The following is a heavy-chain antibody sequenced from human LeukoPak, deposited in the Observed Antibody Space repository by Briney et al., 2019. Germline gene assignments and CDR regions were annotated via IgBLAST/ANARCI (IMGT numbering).Heavy chain of an antibody. CDR1: GGSVTAYY. Sequence: SETLSLTCSVSGGSVTAYYWTWIRQPPGSGLEWVGHISYSATASFNPSHYNPSLRGRVTISLDTSKNQFSLKLKSVTAADTAVYYCARLVWDAVDIWGQGTMVTVSS. D-gene: IGHD2-21*01. V-gene: IGHV4-59*02. CDR2: ISYSATA. CDR3: ARLVWDAVDI. J-gene: IGHJ3*02.